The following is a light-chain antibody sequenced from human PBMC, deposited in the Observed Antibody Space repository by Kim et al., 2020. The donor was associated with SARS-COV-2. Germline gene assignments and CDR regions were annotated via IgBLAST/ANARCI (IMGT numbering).Light chain of an antibody. CDR3: QSYDSSLSGWV. CDR1: SSNIGAGYD. CDR2: GNS. J-gene: IGLJ3*02. Sequence: QRGTISCTGSSSNIGAGYDVHWYQQLPGTAPKLLIYGNSNRPSGVPDRFSGSKSGTSASLAITGLQAEDEADYYCQSYDSSLSGWVFGEGTQLTVL. V-gene: IGLV1-40*01.